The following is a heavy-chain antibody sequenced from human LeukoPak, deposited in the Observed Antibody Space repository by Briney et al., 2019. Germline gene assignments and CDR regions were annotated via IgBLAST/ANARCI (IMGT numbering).Heavy chain of an antibody. CDR2: IIPILGTA. CDR1: GGTFSSYA. V-gene: IGHV1-69*13. Sequence: SVKVSCKASGGTFSSYAISWVRQAPGQGLEWMGGIIPILGTANYAQRFQGRVTITADESTSTAYMELSSLRSEDTVVYYCATKRGYSYGSPHWGQGTLVTVSS. D-gene: IGHD5-18*01. J-gene: IGHJ4*02. CDR3: ATKRGYSYGSPH.